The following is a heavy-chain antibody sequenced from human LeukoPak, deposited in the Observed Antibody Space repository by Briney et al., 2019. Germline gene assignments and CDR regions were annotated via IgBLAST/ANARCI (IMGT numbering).Heavy chain of an antibody. D-gene: IGHD3-10*01. CDR2: IYTSGST. Sequence: KPSQTLSLTCAVSGGSISSGSYYWSWIRQPAGKGLEWIGRIYTSGSTNYNPSLKSRVTISVDTSKNQFSLKLSSVTAADTAVYYCARASWFGESTTDYWGQGTLVTVSS. V-gene: IGHV4-61*02. J-gene: IGHJ4*02. CDR1: GGSISSGSYY. CDR3: ARASWFGESTTDY.